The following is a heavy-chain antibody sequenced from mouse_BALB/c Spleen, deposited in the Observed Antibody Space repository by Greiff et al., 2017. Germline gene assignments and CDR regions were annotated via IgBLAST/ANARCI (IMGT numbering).Heavy chain of an antibody. CDR2: ISYSGST. D-gene: IGHD2-3*01. J-gene: IGHJ2*01. CDR3: ARSGDGYWDY. Sequence: DVQLVESGPGLVKPSQSLSLTCTVTGYSITSDYAWNWIRQFPGNKLEWMGYISYSGSTSYNPSLKSRISITRDTSKNQFFLQLNSVTTEDTATYYCARSGDGYWDYWGQGTTLTVSS. V-gene: IGHV3-2*02. CDR1: GYSITSDYA.